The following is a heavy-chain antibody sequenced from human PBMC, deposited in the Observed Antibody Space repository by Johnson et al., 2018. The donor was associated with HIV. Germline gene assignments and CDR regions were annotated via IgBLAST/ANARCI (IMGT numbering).Heavy chain of an antibody. CDR1: GFKFSDFY. CDR3: AKDMAARTFDAFDI. J-gene: IGHJ3*02. V-gene: IGHV3-11*01. D-gene: IGHD6-6*01. Sequence: QMQLVESGGGLVKPGGSLRLSCAVSGFKFSDFYMTWIRQVPGKGLECVAYISSSGAGIYYADSVRGRFTISRDNAKNSLFLQMNSLRAEDTALYYCAKDMAARTFDAFDIWGQGTMVTVSS. CDR2: ISSSGAGI.